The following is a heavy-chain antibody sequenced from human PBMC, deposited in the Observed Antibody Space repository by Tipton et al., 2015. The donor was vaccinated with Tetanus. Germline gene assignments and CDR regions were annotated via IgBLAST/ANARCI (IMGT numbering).Heavy chain of an antibody. CDR3: VRANYELPKKGPFDY. CDR1: GGSLRSGDYQ. J-gene: IGHJ4*02. CDR2: ISPSGRT. D-gene: IGHD3-3*01. V-gene: IGHV4-61*08. Sequence: LRLSCSVSGGSLRSGDYQWNWIRQPPGKGLEWLAYISPSGRTNSNYSLKSRITISQDKSKNQFSLRLTSVTAADTAVYYCVRANYELPKKGPFDYWGPGSLVIVSS.